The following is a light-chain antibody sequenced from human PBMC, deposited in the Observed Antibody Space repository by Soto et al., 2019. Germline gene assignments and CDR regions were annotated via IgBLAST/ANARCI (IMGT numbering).Light chain of an antibody. J-gene: IGLJ3*02. CDR1: SSNIGSNT. Sequence: QSVLTQPPSASGTPGQRVTISCSGSSSNIGSNTVNWYQQLPGTAPQLLIYSNNQRPSGVPDRFSGSKSGTSASLAISGLQSEDEADYYCAAWDDSPNGPWVFGGGTKLTVL. CDR2: SNN. V-gene: IGLV1-44*01. CDR3: AAWDDSPNGPWV.